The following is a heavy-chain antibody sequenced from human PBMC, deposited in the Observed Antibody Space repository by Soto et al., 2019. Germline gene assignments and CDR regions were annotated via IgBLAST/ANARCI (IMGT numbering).Heavy chain of an antibody. CDR2: IYHSGST. CDR1: AGSISSGGYS. Sequence: PSETLSLTCAVSAGSISSGGYSWSWIRQPPGKGLEWIGYIYHSGSTYYNPSLKSRVTISVDRSKNQFSLKLSSVTAADTAVYYCARSLAPDYYDSSGYYGLYYFDYWGQGTLVTVSS. V-gene: IGHV4-30-2*01. D-gene: IGHD3-22*01. CDR3: ARSLAPDYYDSSGYYGLYYFDY. J-gene: IGHJ4*02.